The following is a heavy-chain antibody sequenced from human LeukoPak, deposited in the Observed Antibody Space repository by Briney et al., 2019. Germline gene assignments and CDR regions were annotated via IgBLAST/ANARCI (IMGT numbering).Heavy chain of an antibody. Sequence: ASVKVSCKASRYTFTGYYMHWVRQAPGQGLEWMGWINPNSGGTNYAQKFQGRVTMTRDTSISTAYMELSRLRSDDTAVYYCARGDRSSWYGTPEGYYFDYWGQGTLVTVSS. CDR2: INPNSGGT. CDR3: ARGDRSSWYGTPEGYYFDY. CDR1: RYTFTGYY. J-gene: IGHJ4*02. D-gene: IGHD6-13*01. V-gene: IGHV1-2*02.